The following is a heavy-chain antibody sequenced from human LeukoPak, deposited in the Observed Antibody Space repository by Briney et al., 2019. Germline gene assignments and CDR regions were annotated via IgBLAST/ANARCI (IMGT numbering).Heavy chain of an antibody. D-gene: IGHD6-13*01. J-gene: IGHJ5*02. CDR2: IYYSGST. Sequence: SETLSLTCTVSGGSISSSSYYWGWIRQPPGKGLEWIGSIYYSGSTNYTPSLKSRLTISVDTSKNQFSLKLSSVTAADTAVYYCARGLAAARLSVAWFDPWGQGTLVTVSS. CDR1: GGSISSSSYY. CDR3: ARGLAAARLSVAWFDP. V-gene: IGHV4-39*07.